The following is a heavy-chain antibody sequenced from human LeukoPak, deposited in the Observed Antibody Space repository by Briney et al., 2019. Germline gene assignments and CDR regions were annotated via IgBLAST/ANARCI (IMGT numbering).Heavy chain of an antibody. D-gene: IGHD5-24*01. V-gene: IGHV4-30-4*01. CDR2: IYYSRST. J-gene: IGHJ4*02. Sequence: PSQTLSLTCTVSGASISSGGYYWNWIPQPPGQGLKWIGYIYYSRSTSYSPSLKSRLTISVDTSKNQFSLKLSSVTAADTAVYYCARDGYNSGYFDYWGQGTLVTVSS. CDR3: ARDGYNSGYFDY. CDR1: GASISSGGYY.